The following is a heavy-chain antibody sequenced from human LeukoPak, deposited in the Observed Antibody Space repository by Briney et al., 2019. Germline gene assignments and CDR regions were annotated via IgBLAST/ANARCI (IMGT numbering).Heavy chain of an antibody. J-gene: IGHJ4*02. V-gene: IGHV3-30*04. Sequence: PGGSLRLSCAASGFTFSNYAMHWVRQAPDKGLEWVAVISYDGSNKFYADSVKGRFTISRDNAKNSLYLQMNSLRAEDTAVYYCARRLRRNYFDYWGQGTLVTVSS. CDR3: ARRLRRNYFDY. D-gene: IGHD4-17*01. CDR2: ISYDGSNK. CDR1: GFTFSNYA.